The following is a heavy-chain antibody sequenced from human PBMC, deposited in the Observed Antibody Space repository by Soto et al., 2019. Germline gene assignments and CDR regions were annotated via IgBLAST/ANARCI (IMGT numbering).Heavy chain of an antibody. V-gene: IGHV3-74*01. CDR1: GFTFRSYF. D-gene: IGHD7-27*01. Sequence: EVQLVESGGGLVQPGGSLRLSCAASGFTFRSYFMAWVRQAPGKGPGLVAHTTGDGSKSNHADSVRGRFTISRDNAQNPLYLQMNSLRDEDTAMYYCARENWDSMDVWGQGTTVTVSS. CDR3: ARENWDSMDV. CDR2: TTGDGSKS. J-gene: IGHJ6*02.